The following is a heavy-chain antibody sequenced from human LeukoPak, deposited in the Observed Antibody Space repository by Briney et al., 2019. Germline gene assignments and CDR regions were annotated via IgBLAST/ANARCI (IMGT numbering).Heavy chain of an antibody. V-gene: IGHV3-23*01. CDR1: GFTFSNHA. Sequence: RTGGSLGLSCAASGFTFSNHAMSWVRQAPGKGLEWVSVIGDSGGSTYYADSVKGRFTISRDNSKNTLYLQMNSLRADDTAVYHCAKGGASSPYTYIDVWGKGTTVIVSS. CDR2: IGDSGGST. J-gene: IGHJ6*04. D-gene: IGHD6-6*01. CDR3: AKGGASSPYTYIDV.